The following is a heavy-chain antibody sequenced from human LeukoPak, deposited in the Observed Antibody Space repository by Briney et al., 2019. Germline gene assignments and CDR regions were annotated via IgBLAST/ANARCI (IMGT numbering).Heavy chain of an antibody. CDR2: ISGSGGST. J-gene: IGHJ4*02. Sequence: GGSLRLSCAASGFTFSSYGMSWVRQAPGKGLEWVSAISGSGGSTYYADSVKGRFTISRDNSKNTLYLQMNSLRAEDTAVYYCAKCTRSGSEGGFDYWGQGTLVTVSS. D-gene: IGHD3-3*01. CDR1: GFTFSSYG. CDR3: AKCTRSGSEGGFDY. V-gene: IGHV3-23*01.